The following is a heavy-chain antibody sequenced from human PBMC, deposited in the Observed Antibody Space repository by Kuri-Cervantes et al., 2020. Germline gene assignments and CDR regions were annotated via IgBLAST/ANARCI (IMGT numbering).Heavy chain of an antibody. V-gene: IGHV1-8*01. CDR1: EYTFITSD. Sequence: ASVKVSCKASEYTFITSDVNYVRQATGQGLEWMGWMNPNSGNTGYAQKFQGRVTMTRNTSISTAYMELSSLRSEDTAVYYCARGHSVVVGAFDIWGQGTMVTVSS. CDR3: ARGHSVVVGAFDI. D-gene: IGHD2-15*01. CDR2: MNPNSGNT. J-gene: IGHJ3*02.